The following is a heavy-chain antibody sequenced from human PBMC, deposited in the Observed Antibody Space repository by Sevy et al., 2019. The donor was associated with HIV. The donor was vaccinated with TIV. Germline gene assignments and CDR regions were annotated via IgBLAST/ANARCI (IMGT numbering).Heavy chain of an antibody. CDR3: ARAVFSTSGTYYFDY. CDR1: GASITTNY. Sequence: SETLSLTCIVSGASITTNYWSWIRQPAGKGLELIGRIYNRGNTDYNTNYNPSLKSRLSMSMDTSKNQFPLNLGSVTVADTAVYYCARAVFSTSGTYYFDYWGQGTLVTVSS. J-gene: IGHJ4*02. CDR2: IYNRGNTDYNT. D-gene: IGHD5-12*01. V-gene: IGHV4-4*07.